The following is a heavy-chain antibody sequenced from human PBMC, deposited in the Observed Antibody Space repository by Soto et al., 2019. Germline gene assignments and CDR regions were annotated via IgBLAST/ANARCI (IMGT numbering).Heavy chain of an antibody. CDR3: ASDSRYCSSTSCYTFDY. V-gene: IGHV3-21*01. CDR2: ISSSSSYI. J-gene: IGHJ4*02. CDR1: GFTFSSYS. Sequence: GGSLRLSCAASGFTFSSYSMNWVRQAPGKGLEWVSSISSSSSYIYYADSVKGRFTISRDNAKNSLYLQMNSLRAEDTAVYYCASDSRYCSSTSCYTFDYWGQGTLVTVSS. D-gene: IGHD2-2*02.